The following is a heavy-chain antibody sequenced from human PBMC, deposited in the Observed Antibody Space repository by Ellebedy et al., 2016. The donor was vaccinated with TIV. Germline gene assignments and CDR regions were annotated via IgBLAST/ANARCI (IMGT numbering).Heavy chain of an antibody. CDR2: ISGSGGST. CDR3: AKGAGSSSSWVYYYYMDV. Sequence: GESLKISXAASGFTFSSYAMTWVRQAPGKGMEWVSAISGSGGSTYYADSVKGRFTISRDNSKNTLYLQMNSLRAEDTAVYYCAKGAGSSSSWVYYYYMDVWGKGTTFTFSS. V-gene: IGHV3-23*01. J-gene: IGHJ6*03. CDR1: GFTFSSYA. D-gene: IGHD6-6*01.